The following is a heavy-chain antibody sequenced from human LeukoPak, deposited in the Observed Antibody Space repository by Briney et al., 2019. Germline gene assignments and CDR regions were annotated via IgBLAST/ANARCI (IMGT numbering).Heavy chain of an antibody. CDR2: ISGSGDDT. V-gene: IGHV3-23*01. CDR3: ARGDLWLGH. Sequence: GGSLRLSCSASGFTFSSYVMTWVRQAPGQGLEWVSAISGSGDDTYYADSVKGRFTISRDNSKNTLYLQMNSLRVEDTAVYYCARGDLWLGHWGQGSLVTVSS. CDR1: GFTFSSYV. J-gene: IGHJ4*02. D-gene: IGHD3-10*01.